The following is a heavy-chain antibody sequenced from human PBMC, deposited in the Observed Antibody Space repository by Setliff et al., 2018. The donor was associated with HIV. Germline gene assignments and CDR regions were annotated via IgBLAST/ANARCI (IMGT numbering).Heavy chain of an antibody. CDR3: ARAFPMTTVVTQSGYGAFDI. V-gene: IGHV4-4*09. CDR1: AGSISSYY. D-gene: IGHD4-17*01. Sequence: CTVSAGSISSYYWTWIRQPPGKGLEWIGYISTRGGTTYNPSLKSRVTISVDTSKNQFSLKLSSVTAADTAVYYCARAFPMTTVVTQSGYGAFDIWGQGTMVTVS. J-gene: IGHJ3*02. CDR2: ISTRGGT.